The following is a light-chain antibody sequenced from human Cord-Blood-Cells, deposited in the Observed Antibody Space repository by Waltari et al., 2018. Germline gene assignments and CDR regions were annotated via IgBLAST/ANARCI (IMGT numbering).Light chain of an antibody. CDR2: EVS. J-gene: IGLJ2*01. V-gene: IGLV2-8*01. CDR1: SSDVGGYNY. CDR3: SSYAGSNNPHVV. Sequence: QSALTQPPSASGSPGPSVTIPCTGTSSDVGGYNYVSWYQQHPGKAPKLMIYEVSKRPSGVPDRFSGSKSGNTASLTVSGLQAEDEADYYCSSYAGSNNPHVVFGGGTKLTVL.